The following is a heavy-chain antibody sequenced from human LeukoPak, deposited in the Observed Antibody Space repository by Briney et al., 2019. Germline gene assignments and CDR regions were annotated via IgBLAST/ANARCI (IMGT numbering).Heavy chain of an antibody. V-gene: IGHV4-39*01. Sequence: SETLSLTCTVSGGSISSSSYYWGWIRQPPGTGLEWIGSIYYSGSTYYNPSLKSRVTISVDTSKNQFSLKLSSVTAADTAVYYCARHSNSGYDFWDSSFDYWGQGTLVTVSS. CDR1: GGSISSSSYY. CDR2: IYYSGST. D-gene: IGHD5-12*01. J-gene: IGHJ4*02. CDR3: ARHSNSGYDFWDSSFDY.